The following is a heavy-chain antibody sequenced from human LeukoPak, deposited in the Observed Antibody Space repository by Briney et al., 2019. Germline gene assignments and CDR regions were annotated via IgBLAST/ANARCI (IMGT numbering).Heavy chain of an antibody. Sequence: GGSLRLSCAASGFTFSSYSMNWVRQAPGKGLEWVGRVKSITDGETTDYAAPVKGRFTVSRDDSKNTLYLQMNSLKTEDTAVYYCTTDAATIAAAGTGPFWGQGTLVTVSS. CDR1: GFTFSSYS. D-gene: IGHD6-13*01. CDR2: VKSITDGETT. CDR3: TTDAATIAAAGTGPF. J-gene: IGHJ4*02. V-gene: IGHV3-15*01.